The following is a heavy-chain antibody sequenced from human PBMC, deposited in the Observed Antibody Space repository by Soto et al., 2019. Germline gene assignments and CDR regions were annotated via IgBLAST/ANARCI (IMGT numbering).Heavy chain of an antibody. CDR3: ARYGRVDRFLTVKTPFDY. V-gene: IGHV4-59*01. J-gene: IGHJ4*02. Sequence: SETLSLTCTVSGGSISSYYWSWIRQPPGKGLEWIRYIYYSGSTNYNPSLKSRVTISVDTSKNQFSLKLSSVTAADTAVYYCARYGRVDRFLTVKTPFDYWGQGTLVTVYS. CDR2: IYYSGST. D-gene: IGHD4-17*01. CDR1: GGSISSYY.